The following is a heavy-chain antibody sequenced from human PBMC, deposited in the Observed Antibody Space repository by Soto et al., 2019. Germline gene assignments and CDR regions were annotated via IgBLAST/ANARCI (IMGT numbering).Heavy chain of an antibody. Sequence: QVQLVESGGGVVQPGRSLRLSCAASGLTFSNYAMHWVRQAPDKGLEWVAVISFDGSDMYYADSVKGRFTISRDNSKNTLYLQVNSLRAEDTAVYYCAVDTLANLDYWGQGTLVTVSS. D-gene: IGHD2-15*01. CDR3: AVDTLANLDY. CDR2: ISFDGSDM. V-gene: IGHV3-30-3*01. J-gene: IGHJ4*02. CDR1: GLTFSNYA.